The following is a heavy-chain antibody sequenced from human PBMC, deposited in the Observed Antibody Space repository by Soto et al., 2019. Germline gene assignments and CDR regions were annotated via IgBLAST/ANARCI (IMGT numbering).Heavy chain of an antibody. Sequence: PSETLSLTCAVSGGSITSTNLWSWVRQPPGQGLEWIGEIYHTGSANYNPSLKSRVIMSVDKSKNQFSLKLSSVTAADTAVYYCARVPDRWGQGTLVTVSS. CDR3: ARVPDR. D-gene: IGHD2-2*01. CDR1: GGSITSTNL. V-gene: IGHV4-4*02. CDR2: IYHTGSA. J-gene: IGHJ5*02.